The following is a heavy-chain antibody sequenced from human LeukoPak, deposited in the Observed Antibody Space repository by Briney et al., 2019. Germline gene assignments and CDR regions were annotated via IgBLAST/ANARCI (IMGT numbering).Heavy chain of an antibody. J-gene: IGHJ4*02. V-gene: IGHV3-23*01. D-gene: IGHD5-18*01. CDR2: ISADSYYT. CDR3: ANFVDTSMGGNDY. CDR1: GFTFSSHA. Sequence: PGGSLRLSCAASGFTFSSHAMSWVRQAPGKGLEWVSAISADSYYTYYADSVQGRFTISRDNSKNTRYLQMNSLRAEDTALYYCANFVDTSMGGNDYWGQGTLVTVSS.